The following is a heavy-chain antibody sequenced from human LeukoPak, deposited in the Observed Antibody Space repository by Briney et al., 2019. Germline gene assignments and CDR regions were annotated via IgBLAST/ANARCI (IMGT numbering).Heavy chain of an antibody. CDR3: SKDLTTRSIGYFDY. CDR2: ISGSGGEV. Sequence: GGSLRLSCAASGFTFSSYWMHWVRQAPGEGPEWVSSISGSGGEVRYADSVKGRFTISRDNSQNTFYLRMNSLRVEDTAMYYCSKDLTTRSIGYFDYWGQGTLVTVSS. D-gene: IGHD1-1*01. V-gene: IGHV3-21*04. J-gene: IGHJ4*02. CDR1: GFTFSSYW.